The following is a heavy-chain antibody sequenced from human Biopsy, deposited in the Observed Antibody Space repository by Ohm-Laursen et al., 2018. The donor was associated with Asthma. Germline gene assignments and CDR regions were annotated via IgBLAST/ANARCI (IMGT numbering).Heavy chain of an antibody. CDR1: RFTYE. D-gene: IGHD3-22*01. CDR2: IYSGGTS. V-gene: IGHV3-53*01. Sequence: SLRLSCAASRFTYEMHWVRQAPGTGLEWVSVIYSGGTSHTADSVRGRFTISRDYSKNTLYLQMHSLRAEDTAVYYCARGDSSNWSHYYFDYWGQGTLVTVSS. J-gene: IGHJ4*02. CDR3: ARGDSSNWSHYYFDY.